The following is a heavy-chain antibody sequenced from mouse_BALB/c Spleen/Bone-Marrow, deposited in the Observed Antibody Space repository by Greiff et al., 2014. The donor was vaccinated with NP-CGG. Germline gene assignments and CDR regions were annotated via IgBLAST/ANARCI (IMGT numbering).Heavy chain of an antibody. CDR1: GYAFSSSW. CDR2: IYPGDGDT. V-gene: IGHV1-82*01. D-gene: IGHD4-1*02. Sequence: VQLQQSGPELVKPGASVKISCKASGYAFSSSWMNWVKQRPGQGLEWIGRIYPGDGDTKYNGKFKGKATLTADKSSSTAYMQLSSLTSVDSAVYFCARHLNWDPYAMDYWGQGTSVTVSS. CDR3: ARHLNWDPYAMDY. J-gene: IGHJ4*01.